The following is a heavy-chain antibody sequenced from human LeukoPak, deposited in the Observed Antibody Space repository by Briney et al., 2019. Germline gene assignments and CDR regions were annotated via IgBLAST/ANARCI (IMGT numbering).Heavy chain of an antibody. CDR2: FYNSGNT. CDR3: ARGDCSGTHCPERFDP. V-gene: IGHV4-59*13. J-gene: IGHJ5*02. Sequence: SETLSLTCTVSGDSLRNYYWSWIRQTPGRGREGMGCFYNSGNTKCNPSLKSRVTISVDTSKNQFSLNLSSVTAADTAVYYCARGDCSGTHCPERFDPWGQGTLVTVSS. D-gene: IGHD2-15*01. CDR1: GDSLRNYY.